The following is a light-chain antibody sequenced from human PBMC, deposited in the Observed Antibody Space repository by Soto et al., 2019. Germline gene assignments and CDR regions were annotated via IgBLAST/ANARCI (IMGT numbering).Light chain of an antibody. Sequence: EIVLTQSPGTLSLSPGERATLSCRASQSVSSSYLAWYQQKTGQAPRLLIYAASCRSTGIADRCSGSGGGTDFTITISRLEPEDFAVYYCQQNGSSPPYTFGQGTKLEIK. CDR1: QSVSSSY. CDR3: QQNGSSPPYT. V-gene: IGKV3-20*01. CDR2: AAS. J-gene: IGKJ2*01.